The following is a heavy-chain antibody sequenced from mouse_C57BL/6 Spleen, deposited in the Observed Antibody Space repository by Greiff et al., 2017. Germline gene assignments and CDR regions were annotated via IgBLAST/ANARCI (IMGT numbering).Heavy chain of an antibody. CDR1: GFSLSTSGMG. J-gene: IGHJ4*01. Sequence: QVQLKESGPGILQSSQTLSLTCSFSGFSLSTSGMGVSWIRQPSGKGLEWLAHIYWDDDKRYNPSLKSRLTISKDTSRNQVFLKITSVDTADTATYYCARSDDGYSYYAMDYWGQGTSVTVSS. V-gene: IGHV8-12*01. CDR3: ARSDDGYSYYAMDY. D-gene: IGHD2-3*01. CDR2: IYWDDDK.